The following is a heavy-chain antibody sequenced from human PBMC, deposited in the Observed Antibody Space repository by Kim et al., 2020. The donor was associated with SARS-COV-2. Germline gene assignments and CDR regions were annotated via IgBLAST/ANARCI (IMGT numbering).Heavy chain of an antibody. CDR2: IYHSGTT. V-gene: IGHV4-38-2*02. D-gene: IGHD3-9*01. J-gene: IGHJ3*01. CDR1: GYSISEGYY. CDR3: ARDAPVLRYFEA. Sequence: SETLSLTCNVSGYSISEGYYWGWLRPTRGQVLEWIGSIYHSGTTYYNPSLKSRVSLSVDTSKNQFSLKLSSVTAEDTAKYYCARDAPVLRYFEAWGQGTMVTV.